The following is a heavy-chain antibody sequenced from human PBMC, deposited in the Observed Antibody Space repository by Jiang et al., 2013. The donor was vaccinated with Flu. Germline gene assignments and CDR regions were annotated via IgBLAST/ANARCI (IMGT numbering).Heavy chain of an antibody. CDR3: ARDNLFGDPLTPFFDY. J-gene: IGHJ4*02. V-gene: IGHV6-1*01. CDR2: TYYRSKWYN. D-gene: IGHD3-10*02. CDR1: GDSVSSNSAA. Sequence: QTLSLTCAISGDSVSSNSAAWNWIRQSPSRGLEWLGRTYYRSKWYNDYAVSVKSRITINPDTSKNQFSLQLNSVTPEDTAVYYCARDNLFGDPLTPFFDYWGQGTLVTVSS.